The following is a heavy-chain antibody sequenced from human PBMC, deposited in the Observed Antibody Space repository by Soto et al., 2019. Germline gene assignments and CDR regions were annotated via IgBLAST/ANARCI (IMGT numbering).Heavy chain of an antibody. D-gene: IGHD3-3*01. J-gene: IGHJ4*02. CDR1: GYSFTSYW. V-gene: IGHV5-51*01. CDR2: IYPGDSDT. CDR3: ARLSRYDFWSGYYGGPDY. Sequence: PVESLKISCKGSGYSFTSYWIGWVRQMPGKGLEWMGIIYPGDSDTRYSPSFQGQVTISADKSISTAYLQWSSLKASDTAMYYCARLSRYDFWSGYYGGPDYWGQGTLVTVSS.